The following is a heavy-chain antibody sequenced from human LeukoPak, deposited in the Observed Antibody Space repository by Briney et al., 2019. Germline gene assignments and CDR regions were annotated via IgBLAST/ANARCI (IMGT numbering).Heavy chain of an antibody. D-gene: IGHD6-13*01. Sequence: GGSLRLSCAASGFTFSSYAMSWVRQAPGKGLEWVSAMRGNGGSTEYVDSVRGRFIISRDNSRNTLYLQMNSLRAEDTAVYYCAKSITAAGTYAFDIWGQGTLVTVFS. CDR3: AKSITAAGTYAFDI. CDR1: GFTFSSYA. V-gene: IGHV3-23*01. J-gene: IGHJ4*02. CDR2: MRGNGGST.